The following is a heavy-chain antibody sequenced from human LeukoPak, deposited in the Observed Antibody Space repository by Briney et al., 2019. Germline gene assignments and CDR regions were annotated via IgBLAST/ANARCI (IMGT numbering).Heavy chain of an antibody. CDR3: ARDFLPTPVAGIFYYYYYMDV. CDR1: GYTFTSYG. V-gene: IGHV1-18*01. J-gene: IGHJ6*03. CDR2: ISAYNGNT. D-gene: IGHD6-19*01. Sequence: ASVKVSCKASGYTFTSYGISWVRQAPGQGLEWMGWISAYNGNTNYAQKLQGRVTMTTDTSTSTAYMELRSLRSDDTAVYYCARDFLPTPVAGIFYYYYYMDVWGKGTTVTISS.